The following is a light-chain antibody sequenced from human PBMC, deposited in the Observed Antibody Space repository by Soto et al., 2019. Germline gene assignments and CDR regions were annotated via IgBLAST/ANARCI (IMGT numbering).Light chain of an antibody. CDR1: QSVSSSY. V-gene: IGKV3-20*01. CDR3: QQYGSSTET. J-gene: IGKJ1*01. CDR2: GAS. Sequence: EIVLTQSPGTLSLSPGERATLSCSASQSVSSSYLAWYQQKPGQAPRLLIYGASSRATGIPDRFSGSGSGTDFTLTISRLEPEDFAVYYCQQYGSSTETFGQGTKVDIK.